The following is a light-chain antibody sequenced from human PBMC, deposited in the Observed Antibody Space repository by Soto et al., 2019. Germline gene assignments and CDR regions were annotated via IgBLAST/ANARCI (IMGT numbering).Light chain of an antibody. Sequence: DIQMTQSPSSLSASVGDRVTISCQASQNINNYLNWYQQKPGRAPKLLIYDASNLEAGVPSRFRGSGSGTDFTFTISRLQPEDIATYYCQQYENLPTFGQGRRLEIK. J-gene: IGKJ5*01. CDR2: DAS. CDR1: QNINNY. CDR3: QQYENLPT. V-gene: IGKV1-33*01.